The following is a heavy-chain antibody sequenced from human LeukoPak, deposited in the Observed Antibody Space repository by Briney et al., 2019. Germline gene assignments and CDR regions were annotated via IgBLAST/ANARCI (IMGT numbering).Heavy chain of an antibody. D-gene: IGHD3-22*01. V-gene: IGHV1-69*05. Sequence: ASVKVSCKASGYIFTSYNIHWVRQAPGQGLEWMGGIIPIFGTANYAQKFQGRVTITTDESTSTAYMELSSLRSEDTAVYYCAINYDSSGYYNSLSDYWGQGTLVTVSS. J-gene: IGHJ4*02. CDR2: IIPIFGTA. CDR3: AINYDSSGYYNSLSDY. CDR1: GYIFTSYN.